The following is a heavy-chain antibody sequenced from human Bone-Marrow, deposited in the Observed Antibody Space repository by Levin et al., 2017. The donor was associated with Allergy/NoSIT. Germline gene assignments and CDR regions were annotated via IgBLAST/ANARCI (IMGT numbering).Heavy chain of an antibody. J-gene: IGHJ6*03. Sequence: QAGGSLRLSCVVSGFTGNSSIHWVRQAPGKGLDWVALVRSKAINYATEYIESVRGRFVISRDDSRNTAYLQMNRLRTEDSAVYYCTNMDVWGKGTTVTVSS. CDR1: GFTGNSS. CDR3: TNMDV. CDR2: VRSKAINYAT. V-gene: IGHV3-73*01.